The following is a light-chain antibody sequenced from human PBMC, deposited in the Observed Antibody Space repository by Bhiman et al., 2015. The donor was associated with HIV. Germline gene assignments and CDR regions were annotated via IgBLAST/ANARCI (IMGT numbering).Light chain of an antibody. V-gene: IGLV2-23*02. CDR2: KIS. CDR3: CSYASSSTLV. J-gene: IGLJ2*01. CDR1: SSDVGSYDL. Sequence: QSALTQPASVSGSPGQSITISCTGASSDVGSYDLVSWYQQHPGKVPKLMIYKISERPSGVSNRFSGSKSGNTASLTISGLQAEDEADYYCCSYASSSTLVFGGGTQLTVL.